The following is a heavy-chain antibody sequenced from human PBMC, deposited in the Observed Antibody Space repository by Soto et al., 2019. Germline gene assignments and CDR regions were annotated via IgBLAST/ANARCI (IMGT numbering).Heavy chain of an antibody. Sequence: QAQLVQSGAEVKKPGSSVKVSCKASGGPYNSFAISWVRQAPGQGLEWIGGIIPVFGTATYAQKFKGRVTITAEESTSTAYMELSSLTSEDTAVYYCARFLGGAGSYYDGQNYNPYNGMDVWGQGTTVTVSS. CDR2: IIPVFGTA. CDR1: GGPYNSFA. CDR3: ARFLGGAGSYYDGQNYNPYNGMDV. J-gene: IGHJ6*02. V-gene: IGHV1-69*01. D-gene: IGHD3-10*01.